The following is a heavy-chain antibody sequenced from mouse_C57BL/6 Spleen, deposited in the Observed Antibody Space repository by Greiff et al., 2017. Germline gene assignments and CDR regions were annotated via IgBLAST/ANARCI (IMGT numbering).Heavy chain of an antibody. CDR1: GYTFTSYW. CDR2: IDPSDSYT. J-gene: IGHJ4*01. D-gene: IGHD1-1*01. CDR3: ARRGDGSSYVGAMDY. V-gene: IGHV1-69*01. Sequence: QVQLQQPGAELVMPGASVKLSCKASGYTFTSYWMHWVKQRPGQGLEWIGEIDPSDSYTTYNQKFKGKSTLTVDKSSSTAYMQLSSLTSEDSAVYYCARRGDGSSYVGAMDYWGQGTSVTVSS.